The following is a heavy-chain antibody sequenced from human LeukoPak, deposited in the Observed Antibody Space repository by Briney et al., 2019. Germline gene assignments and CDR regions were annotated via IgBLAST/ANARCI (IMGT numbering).Heavy chain of an antibody. D-gene: IGHD4-17*01. CDR1: GGSISSYY. J-gene: IGHJ3*02. Sequence: SETLSLTCTVSGGSISSYYWSWIRQPPGKGLEWIGYIYYSVSTNYNPSLKSRVTISVDTSKNQFSLRLSSVTAADTAVYYCAREVNYGDYGDNAFDIWGQGTMVTVSS. V-gene: IGHV4-59*12. CDR2: IYYSVST. CDR3: AREVNYGDYGDNAFDI.